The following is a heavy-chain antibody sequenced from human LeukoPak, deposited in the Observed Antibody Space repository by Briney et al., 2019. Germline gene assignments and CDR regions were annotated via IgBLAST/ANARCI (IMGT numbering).Heavy chain of an antibody. CDR2: IHTSGNT. CDR1: GVSISSGSYY. V-gene: IGHV4-61*02. Sequence: SKTLSLTCTVSGVSISSGSYYWSWIRQPAGKGLEWIGRIHTSGNTNYNPSLKSRVTISIDTSKNQISLILSSVTAADTAVYFCARGQSGVRGANVPNLMGFDPWGQGTLVIVSS. CDR3: ARGQSGVRGANVPNLMGFDP. D-gene: IGHD3-10*01. J-gene: IGHJ5*02.